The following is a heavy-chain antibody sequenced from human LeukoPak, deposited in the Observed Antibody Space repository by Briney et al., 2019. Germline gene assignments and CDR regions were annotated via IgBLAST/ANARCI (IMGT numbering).Heavy chain of an antibody. D-gene: IGHD4-23*01. CDR1: GFTFSSFA. Sequence: PGGSLRLSCAASGFTFSSFALSWVRQAPGAGLEWVSAISASGGGTYYADSVKARFTISRDNSKKTLYLQMSSLRAEDTAVYYCAKWSPYGGNPGYWGQGTLVTVSS. CDR3: AKWSPYGGNPGY. V-gene: IGHV3-23*01. J-gene: IGHJ4*02. CDR2: ISASGGGT.